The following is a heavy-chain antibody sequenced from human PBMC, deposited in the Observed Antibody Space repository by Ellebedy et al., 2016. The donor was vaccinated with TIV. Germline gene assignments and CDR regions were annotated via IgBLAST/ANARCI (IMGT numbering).Heavy chain of an antibody. D-gene: IGHD2-21*01. J-gene: IGHJ2*01. Sequence: GESLKISCAASGFTFTSHAIHWVRQAPGKGLEWVAVISYDGRHIYYADSVKGRFTISRDNSKNTLYLQLNSLRPEDTAVYYCARQVPVIGVWYFDLWGRGTLGTVSS. CDR1: GFTFTSHA. CDR3: ARQVPVIGVWYFDL. V-gene: IGHV3-30*04. CDR2: ISYDGRHI.